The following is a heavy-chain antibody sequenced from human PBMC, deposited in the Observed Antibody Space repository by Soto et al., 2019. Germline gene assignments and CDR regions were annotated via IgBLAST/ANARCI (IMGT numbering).Heavy chain of an antibody. CDR2: PSFTGNT. Sequence: TLYLTCTVSFYPITRYKLYWACLRQPPGKGLEWIGSPSFTGNTYFNPSLRTRVTIFVDTSKNQFSLKLDSVTAADTAVYYCARPDSSSWAAPFDHWGQGTLVTVS. V-gene: IGHV4-39*01. CDR1: FYPITRYKLY. J-gene: IGHJ4*02. CDR3: ARPDSSSWAAPFDH. D-gene: IGHD6-13*01.